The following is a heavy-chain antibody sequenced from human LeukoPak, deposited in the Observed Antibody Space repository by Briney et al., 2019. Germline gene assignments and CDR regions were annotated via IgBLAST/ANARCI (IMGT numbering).Heavy chain of an antibody. Sequence: SETLSITCAVSGGSISDYYWSWIRQPAGNGLEWIGRIYTSGSTNYNPSLKSRVTISVDRSKNQFSLKLNSVTAADTAVYYCARDLDGYNPSFFYWGQGTLVTVSS. CDR3: ARDLDGYNPSFFY. D-gene: IGHD5-24*01. CDR2: IYTSGST. V-gene: IGHV4-4*07. CDR1: GGSISDYY. J-gene: IGHJ4*02.